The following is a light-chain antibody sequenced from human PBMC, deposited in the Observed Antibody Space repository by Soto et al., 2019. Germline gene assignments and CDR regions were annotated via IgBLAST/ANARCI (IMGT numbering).Light chain of an antibody. CDR3: QQYYSTPRT. CDR2: WAS. CDR1: QSVLYSSNNKNY. V-gene: IGKV4-1*01. J-gene: IGKJ4*01. Sequence: DIVMTQSPDSLAVSLGERATINCKSSQSVLYSSNNKNYLAWYQQKPGQAPKLLIYWASTRESGVPDRFSGSGSGTDFTLTISSLQAEYVAVYYCQQYYSTPRTFGGGTKVEIK.